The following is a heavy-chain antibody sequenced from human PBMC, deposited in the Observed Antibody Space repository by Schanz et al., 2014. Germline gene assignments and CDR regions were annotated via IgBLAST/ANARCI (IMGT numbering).Heavy chain of an antibody. J-gene: IGHJ4*02. Sequence: QVQLVESGGGVVQPGRSLRLSCAGSGFSFSDYGMHWVRQAPGRGLEWVAVISYHGSERYYADSVKGRFTISRDNSKNTLSLQLNSLRADDTAVYYCARELRLEYYFDYWGQGTQVTVSS. CDR1: GFSFSDYG. CDR3: ARELRLEYYFDY. CDR2: ISYHGSER. V-gene: IGHV3-30*03. D-gene: IGHD4-17*01.